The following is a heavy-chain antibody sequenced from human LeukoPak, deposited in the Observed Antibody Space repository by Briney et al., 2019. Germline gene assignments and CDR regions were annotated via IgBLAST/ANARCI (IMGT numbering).Heavy chain of an antibody. J-gene: IGHJ2*01. CDR3: ARDRAYCSSTSCSKGGWYFDL. Sequence: TSQTLSLTCTVSGGSISSGSYYWSWIRQPAGKGLEWIGRIYTSGSTNYNPSLKSRVTISVDTSKNQFSLKLSSVTAADTAVYYCARDRAYCSSTSCSKGGWYFDLWGRGTLVTVSS. CDR2: IYTSGST. D-gene: IGHD2-2*01. V-gene: IGHV4-61*02. CDR1: GGSISSGSYY.